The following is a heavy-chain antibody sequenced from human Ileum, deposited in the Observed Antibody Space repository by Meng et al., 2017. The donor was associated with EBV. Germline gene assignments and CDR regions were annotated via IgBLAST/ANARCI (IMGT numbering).Heavy chain of an antibody. V-gene: IGHV4-59*08. D-gene: IGHD2-15*01. CDR2: IYYSGST. CDR1: GGSISSYY. Sequence: QVQLQGSAPGLVKPAETLSLTCTVSGGSISSYYWTWIRQPPGKGLEWIGYIYYSGSTNYNPSLKSRVTISVDTSKNQFSLNLSSVTAADTAVYYCVRGGWSLDYWGQGTLVTVSS. J-gene: IGHJ4*02. CDR3: VRGGWSLDY.